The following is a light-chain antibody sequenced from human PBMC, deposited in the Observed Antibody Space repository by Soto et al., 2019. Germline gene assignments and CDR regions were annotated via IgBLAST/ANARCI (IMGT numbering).Light chain of an antibody. Sequence: LTQPASVSGSPGQSITFSCTGTSSDIGVYNYVSWYQQHPGKAPKLMIYEVNNRPSGVSNRFSGSKSGNTASLTISGLQAGDEADYYCSSYTTSNTYVFGTGTKV. J-gene: IGLJ1*01. CDR3: SSYTTSNTYV. CDR1: SSDIGVYNY. CDR2: EVN. V-gene: IGLV2-14*01.